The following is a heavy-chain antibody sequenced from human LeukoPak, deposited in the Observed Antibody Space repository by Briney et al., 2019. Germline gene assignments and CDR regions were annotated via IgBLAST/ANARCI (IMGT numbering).Heavy chain of an antibody. J-gene: IGHJ4*02. CDR2: IYYSGST. CDR3: ARLPFYDSSGY. D-gene: IGHD3-22*01. V-gene: IGHV4-59*08. Sequence: SETLSRTCTVSGGSISSYYWSWIRQPPGKGLEWIGYIYYSGSTNYNPSLKSRVTIPVDTSKNQFSLKLSSVTAADTAVYYCARLPFYDSSGYWGQGTLVTVSS. CDR1: GGSISSYY.